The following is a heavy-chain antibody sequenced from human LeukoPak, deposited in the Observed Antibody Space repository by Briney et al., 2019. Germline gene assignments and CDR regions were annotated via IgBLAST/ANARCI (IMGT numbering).Heavy chain of an antibody. J-gene: IGHJ4*02. Sequence: PGGSLRLSCAASGFTFDDYGMSWVRQAPGKGLEWVSGINWNGGSTGYADSVKGRFTISRDNAKNSLYLQMNSLRAEDTALYHCASLYCSSTSCYFDYWGQGTLVTVSS. CDR1: GFTFDDYG. D-gene: IGHD2-2*01. CDR3: ASLYCSSTSCYFDY. CDR2: INWNGGST. V-gene: IGHV3-20*01.